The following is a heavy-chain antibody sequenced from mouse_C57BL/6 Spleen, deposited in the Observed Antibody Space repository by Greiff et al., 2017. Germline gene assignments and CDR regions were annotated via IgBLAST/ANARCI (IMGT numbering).Heavy chain of an antibody. J-gene: IGHJ4*01. CDR1: GFTFSSYG. CDR3: ARPVPEDYAMDY. CDR2: ISSGGSYT. V-gene: IGHV5-6*01. Sequence: EVKLVESGGDLVKPGGSLTLSCAASGFTFSSYGMSWVRQTPDKRLEWVATISSGGSYTYYPDSVKGRFTISRDNAKNTLYLQMSSLKSEDTAMYYCARPVPEDYAMDYWGQGTSVTVSS.